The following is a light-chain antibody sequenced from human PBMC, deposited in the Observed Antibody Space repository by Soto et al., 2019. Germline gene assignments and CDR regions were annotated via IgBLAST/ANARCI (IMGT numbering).Light chain of an antibody. V-gene: IGKV1-39*01. Sequence: IQVTQSQSSLSASIGDRVTLTCRASQNINNYLHWYQLKPGKAPKLLIYAASSLQSGVPSRFSGSGSGTDFTLTISSLQPEDFATYYCQQSYSTPWTFGQGTKVDI. J-gene: IGKJ1*01. CDR2: AAS. CDR3: QQSYSTPWT. CDR1: QNINNY.